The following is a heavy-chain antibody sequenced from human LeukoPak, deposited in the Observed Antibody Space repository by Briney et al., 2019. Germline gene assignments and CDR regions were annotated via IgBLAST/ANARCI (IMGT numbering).Heavy chain of an antibody. V-gene: IGHV4-59*01. J-gene: IGHJ5*02. CDR2: IYYSGST. CDR1: GGSISSYY. D-gene: IGHD2-2*01. Sequence: PSETLSLTCTVSGGSISSYYWSWIRQPPGKGLEWIGYIYYSGSTNYNPSLKSRVTISVDTSKNQFSLKLSSVTAADTAVYYCARLYCSSTSCYRWWFDPRGQGTLVTVSS. CDR3: ARLYCSSTSCYRWWFDP.